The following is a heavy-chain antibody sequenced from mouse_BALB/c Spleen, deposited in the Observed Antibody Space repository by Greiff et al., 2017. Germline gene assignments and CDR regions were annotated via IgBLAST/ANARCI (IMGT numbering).Heavy chain of an antibody. J-gene: IGHJ4*01. D-gene: IGHD2-10*01. CDR3: ALLWPLYYAMDY. Sequence: EVKLMESGPGLVKPSQSLSLTCTVTGYSITSDYAWNWIRPFPGNKLEWMGYISYSGSTSYNPSLKSRISITRDTSKNQFFLQLNSVTTEDTATYYCALLWPLYYAMDYWGQGTSVTVSS. CDR1: GYSITSDYA. V-gene: IGHV3-2*02. CDR2: ISYSGST.